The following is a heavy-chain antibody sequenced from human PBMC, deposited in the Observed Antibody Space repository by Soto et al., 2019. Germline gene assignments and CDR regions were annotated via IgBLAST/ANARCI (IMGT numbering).Heavy chain of an antibody. CDR2: CNPNSGGT. V-gene: IGHV1-2*04. CDR1: GYTFTGYY. Sequence: QVQLVQSGAEVKKPGASVKVSCKASGYTFTGYYMHWVRQGPGQGLAWMGWCNPNSGGTNYAQKLQGWVTMTRDTSISTAYMELSRLRSDDTAVYYCARGLFLEPGITGTTGYWFDPWGQGTLVTVSS. CDR3: ARGLFLEPGITGTTGYWFDP. D-gene: IGHD1-7*01. J-gene: IGHJ5*02.